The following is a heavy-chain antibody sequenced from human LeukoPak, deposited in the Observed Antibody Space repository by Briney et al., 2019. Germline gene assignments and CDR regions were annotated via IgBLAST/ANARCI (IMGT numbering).Heavy chain of an antibody. CDR2: MNPNSGNT. D-gene: IGHD3-22*01. CDR3: ARGRIHYYDSSGYEI. J-gene: IGHJ4*02. CDR1: GYTFTSYD. Sequence: ASVKVSCKASGYTFTSYDINWVRQATGQGLEWMGWMNPNSGNTGYAQKFQGRATMTRNTSISTAYMELSSLRSEDTAVYYCARGRIHYYDSSGYEIWGQGTLVTVSS. V-gene: IGHV1-8*01.